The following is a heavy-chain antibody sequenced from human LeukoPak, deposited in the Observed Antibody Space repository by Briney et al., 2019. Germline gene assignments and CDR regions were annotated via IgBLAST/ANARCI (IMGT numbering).Heavy chain of an antibody. V-gene: IGHV4-39*01. CDR3: ARPGRKNDFWSGYYKTPQYYFDY. Sequence: SETPSLTRTVSRGSISSSSYYSGWIRQPPGKGLEWIGRIYYSGSTYYNPPLKSRSTISEATSKTQFSLKLSSVTAADTAVYYCARPGRKNDFWSGYYKTPQYYFDYWGQGTLVTVSS. J-gene: IGHJ4*02. CDR1: RGSISSSSYY. CDR2: IYYSGST. D-gene: IGHD3-3*01.